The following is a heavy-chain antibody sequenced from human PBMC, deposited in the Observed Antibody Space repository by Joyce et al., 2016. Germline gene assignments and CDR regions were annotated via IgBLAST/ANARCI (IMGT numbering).Heavy chain of an antibody. Sequence: QVHLVESGGGVVQPGLSLILSCAASGFTCGSYGMHWVRQVPWKELEWVAFISYDESNKHYRASVKGRFTNSRDNSKNTLYLQMNDLGAEDTAVYNCAKFVMSATPSPNDAFDIWGQGTMVTVSS. CDR2: ISYDESNK. J-gene: IGHJ3*02. CDR1: GFTCGSYG. V-gene: IGHV3-30*18. D-gene: IGHD3-16*01. CDR3: AKFVMSATPSPNDAFDI.